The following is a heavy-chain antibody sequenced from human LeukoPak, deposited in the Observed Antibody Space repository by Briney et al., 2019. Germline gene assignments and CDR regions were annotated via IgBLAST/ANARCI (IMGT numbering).Heavy chain of an antibody. D-gene: IGHD3-22*01. V-gene: IGHV4-59*08. CDR2: IYYSGTT. CDR1: GGSISSYS. CDR3: ARLDSSGYYVDK. Sequence: SETLSLTCTVSGGSISSYSWSWIRQPPPKGRDGMGYIYYSGTTNYNSSLKSRVTISVDKSKNQLSLKLSSVTAADTAVYYCARLDSSGYYVDKWGQGTLVTVSS. J-gene: IGHJ4*02.